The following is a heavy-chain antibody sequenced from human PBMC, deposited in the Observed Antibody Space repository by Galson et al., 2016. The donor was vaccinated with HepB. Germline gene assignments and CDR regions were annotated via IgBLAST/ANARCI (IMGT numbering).Heavy chain of an antibody. D-gene: IGHD3-10*01. CDR2: ISSSSGVL. Sequence: SLRLSCAASGYFFSDFSMNWVRQAPGKGLEWVSYISSSSGVLYYADSVKGRFTISRDDAKNSLYLQMNSLRVEDTAVYYCARDYYGSARSATGMDVWGQGTTVIVSS. CDR3: ARDYYGSARSATGMDV. CDR1: GYFFSDFS. J-gene: IGHJ6*02. V-gene: IGHV3-48*04.